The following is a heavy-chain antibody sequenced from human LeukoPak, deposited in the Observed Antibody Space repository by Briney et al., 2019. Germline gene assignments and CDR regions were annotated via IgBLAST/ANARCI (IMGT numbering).Heavy chain of an antibody. CDR1: GFTFSSYS. CDR3: ARETLVAVDY. Sequence: GGSLRLSCAASGFTFSSYSMNWVRQAPGKGLEWVSYISNNNSTRYYADSVKGRFTISRDNAKNSLYLQMNSLRAEDTAVYYCARETLVAVDYWGQGTLATVSS. CDR2: ISNNNSTR. J-gene: IGHJ4*02. V-gene: IGHV3-48*01. D-gene: IGHD6-6*01.